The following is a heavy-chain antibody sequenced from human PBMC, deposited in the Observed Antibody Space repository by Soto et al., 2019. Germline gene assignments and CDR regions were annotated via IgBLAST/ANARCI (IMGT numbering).Heavy chain of an antibody. CDR1: GGTFSSYA. D-gene: IGHD3-9*01. CDR3: ARGWLSTVYYYYGMDV. J-gene: IGHJ6*02. CDR2: IIPIFGTA. Sequence: QVQLVQSGAEVKKPGSSVKVSCKASGGTFSSYAISWVRQAPGQGLEWMGGIIPIFGTANYAQKFQGRVTITXAEYTXXAYMELSSLRSEDTAVYYCARGWLSTVYYYYGMDVWGQGTTVTVSS. V-gene: IGHV1-69*05.